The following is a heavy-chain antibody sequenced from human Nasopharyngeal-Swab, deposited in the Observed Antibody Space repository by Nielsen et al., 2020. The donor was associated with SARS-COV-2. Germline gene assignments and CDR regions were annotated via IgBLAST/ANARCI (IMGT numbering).Heavy chain of an antibody. V-gene: IGHV3-13*05. J-gene: IGHJ4*02. Sequence: GESLKISCAASGFTFSRYDMHWVRQTTGKGLEWVSSIGTDNDPSYTGSVKGRFTVSRDNAKNSLFLQMNSLRAEDTAVYYCARHHGWTFDYWGQGTLVTVSS. D-gene: IGHD1-14*01. CDR2: IGTDNDP. CDR3: ARHHGWTFDY. CDR1: GFTFSRYD.